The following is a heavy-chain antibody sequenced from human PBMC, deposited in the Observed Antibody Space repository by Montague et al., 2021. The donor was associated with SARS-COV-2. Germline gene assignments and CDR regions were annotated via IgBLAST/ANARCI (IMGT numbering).Heavy chain of an antibody. D-gene: IGHD3-10*01. CDR3: ASGIYPSGSYYNRYYYCLNI. CDR2: TNHSANT. J-gene: IGHJ6*02. Sequence: SETLSLTCAVYGGSLSGYYWSWIRQPPEKGLEWIGETNHSANTKYNPSLTRPVTISIDTSKNQFSLKMTSVTAADTATYYCASGIYPSGSYYNRYYYCLNIWGPGTTVIVSS. CDR1: GGSLSGYY. V-gene: IGHV4-34*01.